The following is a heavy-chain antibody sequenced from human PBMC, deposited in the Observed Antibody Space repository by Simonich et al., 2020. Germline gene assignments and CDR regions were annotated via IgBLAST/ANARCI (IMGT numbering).Heavy chain of an antibody. V-gene: IGHV3-23*01. CDR3: AKDSSLVGATDWFDP. J-gene: IGHJ5*02. CDR1: GFTFSSYA. D-gene: IGHD1-26*01. Sequence: EVQLLESGGGLVQPGGSLRLSCAASGFTFSSYAMSWVRQAPGEVLEVVSAISGSGGSTYDSDSVKGRLTIYRDNSKNTLYLQMNSLRAEDTAVYYCAKDSSLVGATDWFDPWGQGTLVTVSS. CDR2: ISGSGGST.